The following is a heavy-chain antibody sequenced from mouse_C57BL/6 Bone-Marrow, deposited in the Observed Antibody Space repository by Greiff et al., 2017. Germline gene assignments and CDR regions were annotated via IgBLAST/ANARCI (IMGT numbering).Heavy chain of an antibody. CDR2: INPNNGGT. J-gene: IGHJ4*01. Sequence: EVQLQQSGPELVKPGASVKIPCKASGYTFTDYNMDWVKQSHGKSLEWIGDINPNNGGTIYNQKFKGKATLTVDKSSSTAYMELRSLTSEDTAVYYCARSGPKVTTVVPYYYAMDYWGQGTSVTVSS. D-gene: IGHD1-1*01. V-gene: IGHV1-18*01. CDR3: ARSGPKVTTVVPYYYAMDY. CDR1: GYTFTDYN.